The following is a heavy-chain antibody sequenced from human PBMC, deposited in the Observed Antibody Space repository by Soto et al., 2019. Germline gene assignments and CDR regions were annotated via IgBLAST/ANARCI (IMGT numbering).Heavy chain of an antibody. CDR3: AKGRERRGGYYHH. CDR1: GFTFSSYG. CDR2: IRYDGSNK. V-gene: IGHV3-30*18. Sequence: QVQLAESGGGVVQPGRSLRLSCAAAGFTFSSYGMHWVRQAPGKGLEWVAVIRYDGSNKYYADSVKGRFTLSRDNSKNTLYLQMNSLRAEATAVYYCAKGRERRGGYYHHWGQGTLVTVS. J-gene: IGHJ1*01. D-gene: IGHD2-15*01.